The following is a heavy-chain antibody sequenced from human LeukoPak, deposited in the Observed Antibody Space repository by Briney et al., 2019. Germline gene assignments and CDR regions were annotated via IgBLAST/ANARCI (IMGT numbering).Heavy chain of an antibody. J-gene: IGHJ4*02. D-gene: IGHD3-16*01. Sequence: ASVKVSCKASGYTFTGYYIHWVRQAPGQGLEWMGWINSNSGGSYSTQKFQGRVTMTRDTSITTAYMELSRLTSDDTAMYYCAHLLGGRDYWGQGTLVTVSS. CDR2: INSNSGGS. CDR3: AHLLGGRDY. V-gene: IGHV1-2*02. CDR1: GYTFTGYY.